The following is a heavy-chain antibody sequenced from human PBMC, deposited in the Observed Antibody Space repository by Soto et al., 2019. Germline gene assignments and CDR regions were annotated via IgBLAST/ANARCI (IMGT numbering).Heavy chain of an antibody. V-gene: IGHV4-39*01. CDR1: GDSISSRDFY. D-gene: IGHD2-21*01. J-gene: IGHJ5*02. CDR2: ISGSGDT. CDR3: ARQMRGPIPYCGCLSPVTS. Sequence: QLRLQESGPGLVEPSGTLSLTCTVSGDSISSRDFYWGWIRRPPGQGQEWGGTISGSGDTFYNPPLRILLTMSLDASKNPFSMRLTSVTAADAAVYFCARQMRGPIPYCGCLSPVTSWGQGTQVTVSS.